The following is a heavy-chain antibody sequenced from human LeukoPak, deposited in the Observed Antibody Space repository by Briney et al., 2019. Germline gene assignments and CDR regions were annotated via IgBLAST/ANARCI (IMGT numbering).Heavy chain of an antibody. V-gene: IGHV3-23*01. J-gene: IGHJ4*02. CDR2: ITGSGGST. D-gene: IGHD3-10*01. CDR1: GFTFSSYA. Sequence: GGSLRLSCAGSGFTFSSYAMSWDRQAPGKGLEWVSAITGSGGSTYYADSMKGRFTISRDNSKNTLYLQMNSLRAEDTAVYYCAKVSYGSGTSSSPFDYWGQGTLVTVSS. CDR3: AKVSYGSGTSSSPFDY.